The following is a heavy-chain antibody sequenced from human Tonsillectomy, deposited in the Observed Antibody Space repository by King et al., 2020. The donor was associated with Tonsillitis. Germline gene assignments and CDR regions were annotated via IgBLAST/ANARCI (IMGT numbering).Heavy chain of an antibody. CDR2: IYYSGST. D-gene: IGHD3-10*01. J-gene: IGHJ5*02. V-gene: IGHV4-31*03. CDR1: GGSISSGGYY. Sequence: VQLQESGPGLVKPSQTLSLTCTVSGGSISSGGYYWSWIRQHPGKGLEWIGYIYYSGSTHYNPSLRGRVTMSVDSSKNQFSLKLSSLTAADTAVYYCAKVSITMLRGVTFDPWGQGTLVTVSS. CDR3: AKVSITMLRGVTFDP.